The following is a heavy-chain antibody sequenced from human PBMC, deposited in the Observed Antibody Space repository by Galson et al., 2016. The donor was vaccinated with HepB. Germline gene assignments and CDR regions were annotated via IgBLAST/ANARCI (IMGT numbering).Heavy chain of an antibody. CDR1: GFTFNTYG. Sequence: SLRLSCADSGFTFNTYGMNWVRQAPGKGLEWVSYISSASSIKYYADSVKGRFTISRDNARHSLYLQMNSLAAEDTAVYYCARIPDSWGQGTLVIVSS. CDR2: ISSASSIK. J-gene: IGHJ4*02. CDR3: ARIPDS. V-gene: IGHV3-48*04. D-gene: IGHD2-21*01.